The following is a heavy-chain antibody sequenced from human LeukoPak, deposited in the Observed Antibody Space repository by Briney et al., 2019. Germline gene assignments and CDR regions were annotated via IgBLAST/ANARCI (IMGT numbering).Heavy chain of an antibody. Sequence: GGSLRLSCAASGFTFSSYEMNWVRQAPGKGLEWVSYISSSGSTIYYADSVRGRFTISRDNAKNSLYLQMNSLRAEDTAVYYCARAHGDSWKFDYWGQGTLVTVSS. CDR3: ARAHGDSWKFDY. CDR2: ISSSGSTI. D-gene: IGHD4-17*01. CDR1: GFTFSSYE. V-gene: IGHV3-48*03. J-gene: IGHJ4*02.